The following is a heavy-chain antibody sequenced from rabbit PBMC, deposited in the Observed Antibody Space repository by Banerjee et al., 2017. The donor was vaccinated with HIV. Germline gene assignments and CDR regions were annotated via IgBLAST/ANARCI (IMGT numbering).Heavy chain of an antibody. CDR3: ARHNDYYFNL. D-gene: IGHD2-1*01. V-gene: IGHV1S45*01. CDR1: GFSFSSNW. J-gene: IGHJ4*01. Sequence: LEESGGGLVKPGGTLTLTCTASGFSFSSNWICWVRQAPGKGLEWIACIDTNDGDTDYANWPKGRFTISKTSSTTVTLEMTSLTAADTATYFCARHNDYYFNLWGQGTLVTVS. CDR2: IDTNDGDT.